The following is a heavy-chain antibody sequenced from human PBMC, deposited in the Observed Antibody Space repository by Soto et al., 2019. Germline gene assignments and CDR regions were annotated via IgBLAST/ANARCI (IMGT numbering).Heavy chain of an antibody. V-gene: IGHV4-39*01. CDR3: ARGSRGTMIVVVIRSDAFDI. CDR1: GGSISSSSYY. J-gene: IGHJ3*02. D-gene: IGHD3-22*01. Sequence: QLQLQESGPGLVKPSETLSLTCTVSGGSISSSSYYWGWIRQPPGKGLEWIGSIYYSGSTYYNPSLKSRVTISVDTSKNQFSLKLSSVTAADTAVYYCARGSRGTMIVVVIRSDAFDIWGQGTMVTVSS. CDR2: IYYSGST.